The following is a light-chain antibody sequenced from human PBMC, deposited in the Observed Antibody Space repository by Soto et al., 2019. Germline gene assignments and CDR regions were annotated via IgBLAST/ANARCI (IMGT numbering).Light chain of an antibody. J-gene: IGLJ1*01. CDR1: SSDVGGYNY. CDR2: EVS. Sequence: QSALTQPPSASGSPGQSVTISCTGTSSDVGGYNYVSWYQHHPGKAPKLMIYEVSQRPSGVPDRFSGSKSGNTASLTVSGLQAEDEADYCCSSYAGSNNLYVFGTGTKVTVL. CDR3: SSYAGSNNLYV. V-gene: IGLV2-8*01.